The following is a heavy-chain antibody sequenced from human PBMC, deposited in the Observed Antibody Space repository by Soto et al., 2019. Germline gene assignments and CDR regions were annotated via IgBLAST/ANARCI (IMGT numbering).Heavy chain of an antibody. CDR2: ISGSGGST. D-gene: IGHD2-21*02. CDR3: AKDCYHCGGDLFDL. CDR1: GFTFSSYA. Sequence: EVQLLESGGGLVQPGGSLRLSCAASGFTFSSYAMSWVRQAPGKGLEWVSAISGSGGSTYYAATVKGRFTISRDNSKNTFYLQMNSLRAEDTAVYYCAKDCYHCGGDLFDLWGRGTLVTVSS. J-gene: IGHJ2*01. V-gene: IGHV3-23*01.